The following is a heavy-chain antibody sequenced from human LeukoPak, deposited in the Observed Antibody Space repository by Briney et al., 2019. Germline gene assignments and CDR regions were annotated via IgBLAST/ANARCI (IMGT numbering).Heavy chain of an antibody. CDR3: ARDLSLAMPGGFVY. J-gene: IGHJ4*02. CDR2: ISSGSDYI. CDR1: GFTFRRYS. D-gene: IGHD1-26*01. V-gene: IGHV3-21*01. Sequence: PGGSLRLSCAASGFTFRRYSMNWVRQAPGKGHEWVSTISSGSDYIYYADSVRGRFTISRDNFRNSVFLEVNSLRAEDTVIYYCARDLSLAMPGGFVYWGQGILVTVSS.